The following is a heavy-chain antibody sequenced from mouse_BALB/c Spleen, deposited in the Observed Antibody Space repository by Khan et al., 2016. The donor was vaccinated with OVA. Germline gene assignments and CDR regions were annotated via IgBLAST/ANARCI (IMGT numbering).Heavy chain of an antibody. CDR1: GYTFTSYT. V-gene: IGHV1-4*01. CDR2: INPCSGYT. CDR3: ARTRER. J-gene: IGHJ2*01. Sequence: QVQLQQSGAELARPGASVKMSCKASGYTFTSYTMHWVKQRPGQGLEWIGYINPCSGYTKYNQKFKDKATLTADKSSSTAYMQLSSLTSEESAVDSWARTRERWGQGTTLTVSS.